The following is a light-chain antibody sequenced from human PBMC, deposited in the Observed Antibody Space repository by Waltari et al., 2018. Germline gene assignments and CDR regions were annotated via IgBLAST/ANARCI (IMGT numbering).Light chain of an antibody. J-gene: IGKJ1*01. CDR3: QQRSNWPPT. CDR2: DAS. V-gene: IGKV3-11*01. Sequence: EIVLTPSPATLSLSPGARATLSCRASQRVSSYLAWYQQKPGQAPRLLIYDASNRATGIPARFSGSGSGTDFTLTISSLEPEDFAVYYCQQRSNWPPTFGQGTKVEIK. CDR1: QRVSSY.